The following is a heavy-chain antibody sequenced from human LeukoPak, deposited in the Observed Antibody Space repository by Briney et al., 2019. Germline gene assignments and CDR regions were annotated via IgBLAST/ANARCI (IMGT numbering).Heavy chain of an antibody. CDR1: GFTFSSYA. Sequence: GGSLRLSCAASGFTFSSYAMSWVRQAPGKGLEWVSAISGSGGSTYYADSVKGRFTISRDNSKNTLYLQMNSLRAEDTAVYYCAKILHCSGGSCYSDYLDYWGQGTLVTVSS. J-gene: IGHJ4*02. CDR2: ISGSGGST. D-gene: IGHD2-15*01. V-gene: IGHV3-23*01. CDR3: AKILHCSGGSCYSDYLDY.